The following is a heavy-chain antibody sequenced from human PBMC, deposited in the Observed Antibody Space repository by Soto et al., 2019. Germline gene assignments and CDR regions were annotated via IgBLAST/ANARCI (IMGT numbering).Heavy chain of an antibody. V-gene: IGHV3-7*05. Sequence: PGGSLRLSCVTSGLTFSNYWLSWVRQAPGKGLEWVANINQAGNKKYYVDSVKCRFTISRDNAKNSLYLQMNSLKAEDTAVYYCARDRGSGRYWGQGTLVTVSS. J-gene: IGHJ4*02. CDR1: GLTFSNYW. CDR2: INQAGNKK. D-gene: IGHD2-8*02. CDR3: ARDRGSGRY.